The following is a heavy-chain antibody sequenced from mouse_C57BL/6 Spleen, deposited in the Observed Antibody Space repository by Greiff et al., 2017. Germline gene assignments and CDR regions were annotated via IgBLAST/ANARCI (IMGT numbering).Heavy chain of an antibody. CDR1: GYTFTSYT. Sequence: QVQLQQSGAELARPGASVKMSCKASGYTFTSYTMHWVKQRPGQGLEWIGYINPSSGYTKYNQKFKDKATLTADKSSSTAYMQLSSRTSEDSAVYYCARSDDGSSPFAYWGQGTLVTVSA. J-gene: IGHJ3*01. D-gene: IGHD1-1*01. CDR2: INPSSGYT. V-gene: IGHV1-4*01. CDR3: ARSDDGSSPFAY.